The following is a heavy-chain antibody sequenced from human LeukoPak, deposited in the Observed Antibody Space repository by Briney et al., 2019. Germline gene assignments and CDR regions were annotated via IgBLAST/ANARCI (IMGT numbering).Heavy chain of an antibody. D-gene: IGHD6-13*01. CDR2: IYPGDSDT. Sequence: GESLKISCKGSGYSFTSYWNGWVRQMPGKGLEWMGIIYPGDSDTRYSPSFQGQVTISADKSISTAYLQWSSLKASDTAMYYCARGSRGSSWYGWFDPWGQGTLVTVSS. CDR3: ARGSRGSSWYGWFDP. V-gene: IGHV5-51*01. J-gene: IGHJ5*02. CDR1: GYSFTSYW.